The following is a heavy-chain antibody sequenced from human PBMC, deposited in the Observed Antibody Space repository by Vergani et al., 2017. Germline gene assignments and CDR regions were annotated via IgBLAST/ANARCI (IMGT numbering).Heavy chain of an antibody. J-gene: IGHJ6*03. CDR3: AKRLFIVVVPAAIYLLLRFLEGLSDYYYYMDV. D-gene: IGHD2-2*02. Sequence: EVQLLESGGGLVQPGGSLSLSCAASGFTFSSYAMSWVRQAPGKGLEWVSAISGSGGSTYYADSVKGRFTISRDNSKNTLYLQMNSLRAEDTAVYYCAKRLFIVVVPAAIYLLLRFLEGLSDYYYYMDVWGKGTTVTVSS. V-gene: IGHV3-23*01. CDR2: ISGSGGST. CDR1: GFTFSSYA.